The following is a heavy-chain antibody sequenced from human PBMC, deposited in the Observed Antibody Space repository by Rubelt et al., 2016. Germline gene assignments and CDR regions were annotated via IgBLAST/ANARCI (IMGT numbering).Heavy chain of an antibody. CDR2: IKSSSGHS. V-gene: IGHV3-21*01. CDR3: AKSGLSGDPNNGDWYFDL. Sequence: EVQLVESGGGLVEPGESLRLSCTVSGFTFSKAWMNWVRQAPGKGLEWVSSIKSSSGHSLYADSVKGRVNISRDNAENSCFLQMDSLRAEDTAVYFCAKSGLSGDPNNGDWYFDLWGRGTLVTVSS. CDR1: GFTFSKAW. D-gene: IGHD7-27*01. J-gene: IGHJ2*01.